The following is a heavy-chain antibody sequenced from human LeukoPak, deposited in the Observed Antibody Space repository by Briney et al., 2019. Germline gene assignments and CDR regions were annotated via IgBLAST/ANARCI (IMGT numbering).Heavy chain of an antibody. J-gene: IGHJ3*02. CDR1: GYTFTSYG. V-gene: IGHV7-4-1*02. CDR3: ARDRVGATIAFDI. D-gene: IGHD1-26*01. CDR2: INTNTGNP. Sequence: GASVKVSCKASGYTFTSYGISWVRQAPGQGLEWMGWINTNTGNPTYAQGFTGRFVFSLDTSVSTAYLQISSLKAEDTAIYYCARDRVGATIAFDIWGQGTMVTVSS.